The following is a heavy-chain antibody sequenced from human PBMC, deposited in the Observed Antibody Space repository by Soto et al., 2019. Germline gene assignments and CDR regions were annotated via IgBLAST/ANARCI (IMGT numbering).Heavy chain of an antibody. CDR2: IYYSGST. Sequence: QVQLQESGPGMVKPSQTLSLTCTVSGGSISSGGYYWSWTRQHPGKGLAWIGYIYYSGSTYYNPSRKSRVTMSVDTSKNHFGLNLSYVTAAETAVYYCATDHCGDCYYFDYWGEGSLVNVSS. V-gene: IGHV4-31*03. CDR3: ATDHCGDCYYFDY. J-gene: IGHJ4*02. D-gene: IGHD2-21*02. CDR1: GGSISSGGYY.